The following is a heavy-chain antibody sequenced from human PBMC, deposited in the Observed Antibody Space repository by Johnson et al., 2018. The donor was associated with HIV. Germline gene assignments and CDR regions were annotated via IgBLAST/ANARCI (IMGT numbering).Heavy chain of an antibody. CDR3: ARGSRYTYDNDDAQLLHAFDI. Sequence: QVQLLESGGGVVQPGRSLILSCPASRFTFSSYGMHWVRQAPAKGLAWLAVISYDGSNKYYADSVQGRFTISRDSSKNTLYLQMNSLRAEDMAVYYCARGSRYTYDNDDAQLLHAFDIWGQGTMVTVSS. V-gene: IGHV3-30*03. D-gene: IGHD1-26*01. J-gene: IGHJ3*02. CDR2: ISYDGSNK. CDR1: RFTFSSYG.